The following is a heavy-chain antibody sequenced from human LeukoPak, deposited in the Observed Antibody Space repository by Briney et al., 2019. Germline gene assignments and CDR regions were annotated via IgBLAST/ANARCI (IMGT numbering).Heavy chain of an antibody. Sequence: GESLKISCKGSGXRFSSYWIAWVRXXPGXGLEWMGIIYPGDSDTRYSPSFEGQVTISADNSISTAYLQWSSLKASDTAMXXCAXPPILPDAFDMWGQGTMVTVSS. J-gene: IGHJ3*02. V-gene: IGHV5-51*01. CDR3: AXPPILPDAFDM. CDR1: GXRFSSYW. D-gene: IGHD5-24*01. CDR2: IYPGDSDT.